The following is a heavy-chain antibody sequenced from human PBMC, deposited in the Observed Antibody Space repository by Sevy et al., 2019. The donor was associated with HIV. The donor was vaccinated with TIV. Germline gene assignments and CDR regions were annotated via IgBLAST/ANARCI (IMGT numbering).Heavy chain of an antibody. CDR1: GFTFSNAW. V-gene: IGHV3-15*01. Sequence: GGSLRLSCAASGFTFSNAWMSWVRQAPGKGLEWVGRIKSKTDGGTTDYAAPVKGRFTISRDDSKNTLYLQMNSLKTEDTAIYYCTTDSTKRGLSAILDYWGQGTLVTVSS. D-gene: IGHD3-10*01. J-gene: IGHJ4*02. CDR3: TTDSTKRGLSAILDY. CDR2: IKSKTDGGTT.